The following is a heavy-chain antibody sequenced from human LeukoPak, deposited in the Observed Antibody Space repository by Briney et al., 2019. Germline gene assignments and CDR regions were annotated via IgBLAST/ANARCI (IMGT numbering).Heavy chain of an antibody. D-gene: IGHD3-22*01. CDR1: GFTFSSYG. CDR2: IWYDGSNK. CDR3: ARESRLYYSDSSARYNWFDP. V-gene: IGHV3-33*01. Sequence: GGSLRLSCAASGFTFSSYGMHWVRQAPGKGLEWVAVIWYDGSNKYYADSVKGRFTISRDNSKNTLYLQMNSLRAEDTAVYYCARESRLYYSDSSARYNWFDPWGQGTLVTVSS. J-gene: IGHJ5*02.